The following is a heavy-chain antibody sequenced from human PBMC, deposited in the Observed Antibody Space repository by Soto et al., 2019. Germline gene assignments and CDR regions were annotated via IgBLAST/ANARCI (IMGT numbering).Heavy chain of an antibody. CDR2: IYYSGST. J-gene: IGHJ4*02. V-gene: IGHV4-31*03. CDR1: GGSISSGGYY. CDR3: ARNGDYYDSSGYYPFDY. D-gene: IGHD3-22*01. Sequence: SLTCTVSGGSISSGGYYWSWIRQHPGEGLEWIGYIYYSGSTYYNPSLKSRVTISVDTSKNQFSLKLSSVTAADTAVYYCARNGDYYDSSGYYPFDYWGQGTLVTVSS.